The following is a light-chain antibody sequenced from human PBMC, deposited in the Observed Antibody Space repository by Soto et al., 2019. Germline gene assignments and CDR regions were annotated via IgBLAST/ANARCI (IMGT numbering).Light chain of an antibody. Sequence: LNQSPSILSASKGERATLCCRVSQSVSNLLAWYQQKPGQAPELLIYDASTMQTGIPARFSGSGSGTDFTLTISCLQSEDLAVYYCQQRNKIPLTFGQGSIVDVK. CDR2: DAS. CDR1: QSVSNL. J-gene: IGKJ1*01. V-gene: IGKV3-11*01. CDR3: QQRNKIPLT.